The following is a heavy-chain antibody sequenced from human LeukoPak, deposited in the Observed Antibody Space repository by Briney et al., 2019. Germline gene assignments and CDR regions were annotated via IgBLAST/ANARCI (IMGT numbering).Heavy chain of an antibody. D-gene: IGHD6-6*01. V-gene: IGHV4-39*01. CDR3: ARNLTVPRHDAFDI. Sequence: SETLSLTCTVSGGSISSSSYYWGWIRQPPGKGLEWIGSIYYSGSTYYNPSLKSRVTISVDTSKNQFSLKLSSVTAADTAVYYCARNLTVPRHDAFDIWGQGTMVTVSS. CDR2: IYYSGST. CDR1: GGSISSSSYY. J-gene: IGHJ3*02.